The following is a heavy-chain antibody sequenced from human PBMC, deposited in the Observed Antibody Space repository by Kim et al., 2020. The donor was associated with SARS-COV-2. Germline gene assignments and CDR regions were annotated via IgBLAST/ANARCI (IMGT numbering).Heavy chain of an antibody. CDR3: ARYYYDSIANQVGDWLEP. CDR1: GGSISSDDYY. Sequence: SETLSLTCTVSGGSISSDDYYWSWIPQPPGQGLEWVGYIYYSGSTYYNPSLTSRVTISVNTSKNQFSLKLSSVTAADTAVYYCARYYYDSIANQVGDWLEPWGQGTLVTVSS. V-gene: IGHV4-30-4*01. J-gene: IGHJ5*02. D-gene: IGHD3-22*01. CDR2: IYYSGST.